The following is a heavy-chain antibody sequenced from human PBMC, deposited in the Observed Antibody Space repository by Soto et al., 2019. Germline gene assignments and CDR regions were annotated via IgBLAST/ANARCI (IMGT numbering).Heavy chain of an antibody. Sequence: EVQLVQSGAEMKKPGESLRISCKGSGYSFTNYWITWVRQMPGKGLDWMGKIDPSDSYTKYSPSFQGHVTISVDKSISTAYLQWSSLKASDTAMYYCARLSLVPGVMIDIWGQGTMVTVSS. CDR2: IDPSDSYT. D-gene: IGHD2-2*01. CDR1: GYSFTNYW. V-gene: IGHV5-10-1*01. CDR3: ARLSLVPGVMIDI. J-gene: IGHJ3*02.